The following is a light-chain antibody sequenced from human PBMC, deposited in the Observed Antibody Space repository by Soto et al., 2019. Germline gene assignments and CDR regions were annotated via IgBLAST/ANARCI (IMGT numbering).Light chain of an antibody. CDR2: DVS. Sequence: QSALTQPASVSGSPVQSITISCTGTSSDVGGYNYVSWYQHHPGKAPKLMIYDVSNRPSGVSNRFSGSKSGNTASLTISGLQPEDEADYYCGSYTTSNTRQIVFGTGTKLTVL. V-gene: IGLV2-14*03. CDR1: SSDVGGYNY. CDR3: GSYTTSNTRQIV. J-gene: IGLJ1*01.